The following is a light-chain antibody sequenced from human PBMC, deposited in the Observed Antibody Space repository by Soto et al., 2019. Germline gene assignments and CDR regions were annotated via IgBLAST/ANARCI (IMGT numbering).Light chain of an antibody. V-gene: IGKV3-20*01. CDR1: QSGPSNY. CDR3: HQYTSPPWT. CDR2: GAS. Sequence: EIVLTQSPTTLSLSPGEGATLSCRASQSGPSNYLAWLQQKPGQSPRLLIYGASSRATGIPDRFSGSGSGTDFTLTISRVEPDDFALYYCHQYTSPPWTLGRGTRVE. J-gene: IGKJ1*01.